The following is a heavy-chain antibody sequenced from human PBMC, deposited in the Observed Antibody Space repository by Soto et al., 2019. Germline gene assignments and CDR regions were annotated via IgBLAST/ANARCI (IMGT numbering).Heavy chain of an antibody. D-gene: IGHD3-22*01. CDR3: PRGSWDGVSGHYSDV. V-gene: IGHV6-1*01. Sequence: PSQTLSLTCDISGDSVSSNSAGWNWIRQTPSRGLEWLGRTYYKFKWYNNYAVSVRSRITIDPDTSKNQFSLQLNSVTPEDTAVDYCPRGSWDGVSGHYSDVLGKGTTVIVSS. CDR1: GDSVSSNSAG. CDR2: TYYKFKWYN. J-gene: IGHJ6*04.